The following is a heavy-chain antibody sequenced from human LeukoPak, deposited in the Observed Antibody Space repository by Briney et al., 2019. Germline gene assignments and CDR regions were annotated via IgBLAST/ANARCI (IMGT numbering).Heavy chain of an antibody. J-gene: IGHJ4*02. Sequence: GGSLRLSCAASGFTFSSYAMSWVRQAPGKGLEWVSAISGSGGSTYYADSVKGRFTISRDNSKNSLYLQMNSLRTEDTALYYCAKASGTGYSSGWSPFDYWGQGTLVTVSS. CDR1: GFTFSSYA. CDR3: AKASGTGYSSGWSPFDY. V-gene: IGHV3-23*01. D-gene: IGHD6-19*01. CDR2: ISGSGGST.